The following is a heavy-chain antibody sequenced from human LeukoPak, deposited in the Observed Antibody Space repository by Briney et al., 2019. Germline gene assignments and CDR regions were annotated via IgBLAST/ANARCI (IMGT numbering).Heavy chain of an antibody. D-gene: IGHD3-10*01. CDR2: IIPMFGTA. J-gene: IGHJ3*02. Sequence: SVKVSCKASGGTFSSYAISWVRQAPGQGLEWTGGIIPMFGTANYAQKFQGSVTITADESTNTAYMELSSLRSEDTAIYYCAREMLVDGGSGSDAFDIWGQGTLVTVSS. V-gene: IGHV1-69*01. CDR1: GGTFSSYA. CDR3: AREMLVDGGSGSDAFDI.